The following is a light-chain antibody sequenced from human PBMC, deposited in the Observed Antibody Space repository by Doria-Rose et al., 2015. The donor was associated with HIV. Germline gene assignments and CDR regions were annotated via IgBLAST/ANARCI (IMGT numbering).Light chain of an antibody. CDR2: DGS. Sequence: EIVLTQSPGTLSLSPGERATLSCRASQSFSSTYVAWYQQKPGQAPSLLIYDGSTRATGIPDRFSASGSGTDFTLTINRLEPEDFALYYCHQCGTSWTFGQGTKVEI. CDR1: QSFSSTY. V-gene: IGKV3-20*01. CDR3: HQCGTSWT. J-gene: IGKJ1*01.